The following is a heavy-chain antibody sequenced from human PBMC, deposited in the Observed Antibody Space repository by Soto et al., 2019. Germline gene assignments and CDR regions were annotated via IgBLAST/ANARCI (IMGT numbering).Heavy chain of an antibody. D-gene: IGHD1-26*01. Sequence: EVQLLESGGGLVQPGGSLRLSCAASGFTFSSYAMSWVRQAPGKGLEWVSAISGSGGSTYYADSVKGRFTISRDNSKXXXXXXXXXXXXXXXAVYYCAKDPIVGAKDWTPVGYWGQGTLVTVSS. V-gene: IGHV3-23*01. J-gene: IGHJ4*02. CDR1: GFTFSSYA. CDR3: AKDPIVGAKDWTPVGY. CDR2: ISGSGGST.